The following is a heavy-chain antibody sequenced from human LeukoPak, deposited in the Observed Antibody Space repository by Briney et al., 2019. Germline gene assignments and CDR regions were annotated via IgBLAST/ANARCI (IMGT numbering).Heavy chain of an antibody. J-gene: IGHJ1*01. Sequence: GGSLRLSCAASGFTFSTYGMHWVRQAPGKGLEWVAFIRYDGSNKYYADSVKGRFTISRDNSKNTLYLQMNSLRAEDTAVYYCSGSSGWYGKAEYFQHWGQGTLVTVSS. V-gene: IGHV3-30*02. CDR1: GFTFSTYG. D-gene: IGHD6-19*01. CDR3: SGSSGWYGKAEYFQH. CDR2: IRYDGSNK.